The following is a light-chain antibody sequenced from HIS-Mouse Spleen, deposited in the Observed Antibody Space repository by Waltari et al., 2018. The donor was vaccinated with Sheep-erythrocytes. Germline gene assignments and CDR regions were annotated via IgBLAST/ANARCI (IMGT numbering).Light chain of an antibody. J-gene: IGLJ1*01. CDR2: DVS. CDR3: CSYAGSYNHV. V-gene: IGLV2-11*01. CDR1: IIDVGASNY. Sequence: QSALTQPRSVSGSPGQSVTISCTGTIIDVGASNYVSWYQQHPGKAPKLMIYDVSKRPSGVPDRFSGSKSGNTASLTISGLQAEDEADYYCCSYAGSYNHVFATGTKVTVL.